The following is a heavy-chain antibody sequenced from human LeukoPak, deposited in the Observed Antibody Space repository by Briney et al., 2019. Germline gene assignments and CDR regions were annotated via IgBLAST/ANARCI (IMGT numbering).Heavy chain of an antibody. Sequence: ETLSLTCAVSGGSISSISYYWDWICQPPGKGLEWIGNIYYSGRTYYNPSLKGRVTISVDTSKNQFSLKLSSVTAADTAVYYCARQDTRGYYYYYMDVWGKGTTVTISS. J-gene: IGHJ6*03. CDR2: IYYSGRT. V-gene: IGHV4-39*01. CDR3: ARQDTRGYYYYYMDV. D-gene: IGHD1-26*01. CDR1: GGSISSISYY.